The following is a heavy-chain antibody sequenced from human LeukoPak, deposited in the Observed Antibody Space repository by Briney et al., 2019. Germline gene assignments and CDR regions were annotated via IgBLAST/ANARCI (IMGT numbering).Heavy chain of an antibody. CDR3: ARRRVRYCSGVTCYSDDPYFDY. Sequence: GESLKISCKGSGYSFTNYWIGWVRQRPGKGLEWMGIIYPGASDTRYSPSFQGQVTISADKSITTAYLQWSSLKASDTAMYYCARRRVRYCSGVTCYSDDPYFDYWGQGTLVTVSS. V-gene: IGHV5-51*01. J-gene: IGHJ4*02. CDR2: IYPGASDT. CDR1: GYSFTNYW. D-gene: IGHD2-15*01.